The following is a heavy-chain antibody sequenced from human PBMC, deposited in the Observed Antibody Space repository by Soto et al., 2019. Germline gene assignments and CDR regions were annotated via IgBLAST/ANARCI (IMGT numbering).Heavy chain of an antibody. Sequence: PGASLRLSCITSGMTFRYYWMSWVRQAPGKGLEWVANIKEDGTETHYVDSVKGRFTISRDNAKNSLYLQMNNLRAEDTSLYYCARDSRRVAATSDLDYWGLGTLVTVSS. D-gene: IGHD1-26*01. J-gene: IGHJ4*02. CDR1: GMTFRYYW. CDR3: ARDSRRVAATSDLDY. CDR2: IKEDGTET. V-gene: IGHV3-7*01.